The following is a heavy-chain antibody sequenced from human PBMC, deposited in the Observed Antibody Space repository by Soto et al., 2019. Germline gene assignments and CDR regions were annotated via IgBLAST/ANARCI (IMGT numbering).Heavy chain of an antibody. J-gene: IGHJ4*02. CDR3: ASSSRFDY. Sequence: GGSLRLSCAASGFTFSSYSMNWVRQAPGKGLEWISYISSSSSTIYYADSVKGRFTISRDNAKNSLYLQMNSLRAEDTAVYYCASSSRFDYWGQGTLVTVSS. V-gene: IGHV3-48*01. CDR1: GFTFSSYS. CDR2: ISSSSSTI.